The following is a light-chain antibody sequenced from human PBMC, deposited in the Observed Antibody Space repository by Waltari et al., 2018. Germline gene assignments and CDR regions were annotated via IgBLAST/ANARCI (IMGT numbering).Light chain of an antibody. CDR2: DVS. Sequence: QSALTQPASVSGSPGQSITISCTGTSSDVGGYDYVSWYQLHPGKAPKLMIYDVSNRPSGVSNRFSGSNAGNTASLTISGLQAEDEADYFCSSYTSSTTLAFGGGTKLTVL. CDR3: SSYTSSTTLA. CDR1: SSDVGGYDY. V-gene: IGLV2-14*03. J-gene: IGLJ3*02.